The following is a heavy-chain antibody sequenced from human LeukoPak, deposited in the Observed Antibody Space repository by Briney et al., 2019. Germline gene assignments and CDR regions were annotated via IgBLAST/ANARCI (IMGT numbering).Heavy chain of an antibody. J-gene: IGHJ4*02. CDR1: GGSISSGGYS. Sequence: SETLSLTCAVSGGSISSGGYSWSRIRQPPGKGLEWIGYIYHSGSTYYNPSLKSRVTISVDRSKNQFSLKLSSVTAADTAVYYCARVRYYDSSGYYPSSYYFDYWGQGTLVTVSS. CDR2: IYHSGST. D-gene: IGHD3-22*01. CDR3: ARVRYYDSSGYYPSSYYFDY. V-gene: IGHV4-30-2*01.